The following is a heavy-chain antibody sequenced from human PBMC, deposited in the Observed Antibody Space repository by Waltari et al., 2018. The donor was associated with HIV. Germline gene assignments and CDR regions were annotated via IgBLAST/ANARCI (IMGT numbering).Heavy chain of an antibody. D-gene: IGHD6-13*01. Sequence: QLQLQESGPGLVKPSETLSLTCTVSGGSISSSSYYWGWIRQPPGKGLEWIGSIDYSGSPYRTASPRSSVPTSVDTPKTQFSLKLSSLTAADTAVYYCARRSSAPDGADYWGQGTLVTVSS. CDR2: IDYSGSP. CDR3: ARRSSAPDGADY. V-gene: IGHV4-39*01. J-gene: IGHJ4*02. CDR1: GGSISSSSYY.